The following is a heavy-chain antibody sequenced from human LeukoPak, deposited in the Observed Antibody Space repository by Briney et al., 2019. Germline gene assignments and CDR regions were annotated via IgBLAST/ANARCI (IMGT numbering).Heavy chain of an antibody. CDR3: AKTIASLGSGARYFDP. J-gene: IGHJ5*02. CDR1: GYSFTNHW. CDR2: MHPGESEI. V-gene: IGHV5-51*01. D-gene: IGHD5/OR15-5a*01. Sequence: GESLKTSCKASGYSFTNHWIAWVRQKPGKGLEWMGIMHPGESEINYSPSFEGQVTISADTSISTAYLEWYSLKASDSAIYYCAKTIASLGSGARYFDPWGQGTMITVSS.